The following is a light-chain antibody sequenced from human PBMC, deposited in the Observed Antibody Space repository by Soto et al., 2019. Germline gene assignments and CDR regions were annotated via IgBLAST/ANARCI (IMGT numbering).Light chain of an antibody. V-gene: IGKV3-20*01. Sequence: EIELTQSPGTLSLSPGERATLSCRASQSVSSKYLAWYQQKPGQAPRVLIYGTSISASGVPERFRGGGSGTDSTLTTTRFKPENFPLNFFKQFSISLFTFAPGPKVDFK. CDR3: KQFSISLFT. J-gene: IGKJ3*01. CDR2: GTS. CDR1: QSVSSKY.